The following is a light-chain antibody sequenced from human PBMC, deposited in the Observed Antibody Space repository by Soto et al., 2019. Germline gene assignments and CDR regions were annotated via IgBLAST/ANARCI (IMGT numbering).Light chain of an antibody. CDR3: SSYTSSSTYV. J-gene: IGLJ1*01. CDR2: DVS. CDR1: SNDVGGYNY. V-gene: IGLV2-14*01. Sequence: SALTQPASLSWAPGQSITISRTGTSNDVGGYNYVSWYQQHPGKAPKLMIYDVSNRPSGVSNRFSGSKSGNTASLTISGLQAEDEADYYCSSYTSSSTYVFGTGTKVTVL.